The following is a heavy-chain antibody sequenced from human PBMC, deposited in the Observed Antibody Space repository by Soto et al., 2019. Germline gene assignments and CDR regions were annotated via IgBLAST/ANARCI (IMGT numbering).Heavy chain of an antibody. CDR1: GGSISSSSYY. V-gene: IGHV4-39*01. CDR2: IYYSGST. Sequence: SETLSLTCTVSGGSISSSSYYWGWIRQPPGKGLEWIGSIYYSGSTYYNPSLKSRVTISVDTSKNQFSLKLSSVTAADTAVYYCARSGGRIFGVVSTFDYWGQGTLVTVSS. D-gene: IGHD3-3*01. J-gene: IGHJ4*02. CDR3: ARSGGRIFGVVSTFDY.